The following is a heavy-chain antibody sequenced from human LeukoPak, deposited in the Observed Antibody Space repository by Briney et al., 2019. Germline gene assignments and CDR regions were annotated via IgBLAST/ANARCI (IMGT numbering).Heavy chain of an antibody. V-gene: IGHV1-69*05. CDR3: AKDNGYCSGGSYYLLDY. CDR1: GGTFSSYA. J-gene: IGHJ4*02. CDR2: IIPIFGTA. D-gene: IGHD2-15*01. Sequence: ASVKVSCKASGGTFSSYAISWVRQAPGQGLEWMGGIIPIFGTANYAQKFQGRVTITTDESTSTAYMELSSLRSEDTAVYYCAKDNGYCSGGSYYLLDYWGQGTLVTGSS.